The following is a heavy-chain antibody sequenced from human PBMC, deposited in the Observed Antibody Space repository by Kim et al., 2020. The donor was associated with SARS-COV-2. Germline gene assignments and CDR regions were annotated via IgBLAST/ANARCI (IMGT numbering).Heavy chain of an antibody. V-gene: IGHV3-21*01. CDR1: GFTFSSYS. CDR2: ISSSSSYI. J-gene: IGHJ4*02. D-gene: IGHD3-9*01. Sequence: GGSLRLSCAASGFTFSSYSMNWVRQAPGKGLEWVSSISSSSSYIYYADSVKGRFTISRDNAKNSLYLQMNSLRAEDTAVYYCARCPDILTGYPDYWGQGTLVTVSS. CDR3: ARCPDILTGYPDY.